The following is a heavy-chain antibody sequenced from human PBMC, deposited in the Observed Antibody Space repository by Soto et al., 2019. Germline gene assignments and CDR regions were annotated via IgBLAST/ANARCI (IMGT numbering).Heavy chain of an antibody. J-gene: IGHJ4*02. D-gene: IGHD2-21*01. CDR1: GDSLSGSTYY. V-gene: IGHV4-39*01. Sequence: ETLSLTCTVSGDSLSGSTYYWGWIRQPPGKGLQWVVSRLDSANTYYNPSLKSRVTISVDTSNNQFSLRLNSVTAADTAIYYCARHGPWSYVLWGQGTLVTVSS. CDR2: RLDSANT. CDR3: ARHGPWSYVL.